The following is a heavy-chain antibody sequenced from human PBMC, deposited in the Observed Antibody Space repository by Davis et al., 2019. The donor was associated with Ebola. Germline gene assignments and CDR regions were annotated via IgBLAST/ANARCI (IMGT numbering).Heavy chain of an antibody. Sequence: ASVKVSCKASGYTFTGYYLHWVRQAPGQGLEWMGWINPNSGGTNYAQKFQGWVTMTRDTSISTAYMELSRLRSDDTAVYYCARAHYDFWSASTSDGMDVWGQGTTVTVSS. CDR2: INPNSGGT. V-gene: IGHV1-2*04. CDR3: ARAHYDFWSASTSDGMDV. D-gene: IGHD3-3*01. J-gene: IGHJ6*02. CDR1: GYTFTGYY.